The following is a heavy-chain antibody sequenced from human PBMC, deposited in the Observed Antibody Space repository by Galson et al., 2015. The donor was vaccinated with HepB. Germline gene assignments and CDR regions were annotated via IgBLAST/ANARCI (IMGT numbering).Heavy chain of an antibody. CDR1: GFTFSSYT. CDR2: ISSSSSSI. CDR3: AREPQILLINYYYGMDV. J-gene: IGHJ6*02. Sequence: SLRLSCAASGFTFSSYTMNWVRQAPGGGLEWISYISSSSSSIYYADSVKGRFTISRDNAKNSLSLQMNSLRDEDTAVYYCAREPQILLINYYYGMDVWGQGTTVTVSS. D-gene: IGHD2-15*01. V-gene: IGHV3-48*02.